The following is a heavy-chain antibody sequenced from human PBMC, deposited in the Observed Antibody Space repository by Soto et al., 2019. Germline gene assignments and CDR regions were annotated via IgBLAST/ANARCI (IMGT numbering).Heavy chain of an antibody. J-gene: IGHJ6*02. Sequence: ASVKVSCKAGGYTFSDYYMHWARQAPGHGLEWMGGINPICDTATYAQKVQGRVTMTADESTSTAYMELSSLRSEDTAVYYCARSRCSNGVCYSHSPAMDVWGLGTTVT. V-gene: IGHV1-69*13. CDR1: GYTFSDYY. D-gene: IGHD2-8*01. CDR3: ARSRCSNGVCYSHSPAMDV. CDR2: INPICDTA.